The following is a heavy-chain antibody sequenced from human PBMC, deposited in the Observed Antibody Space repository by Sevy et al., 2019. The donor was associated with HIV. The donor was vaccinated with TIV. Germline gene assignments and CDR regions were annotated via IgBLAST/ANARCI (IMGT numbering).Heavy chain of an antibody. CDR2: ISSSSSYT. Sequence: GGSLRLSCAASGFTFSDYYMSWIRQAPGKGLEWVSYISSSSSYTNYAHSVKGRFTISRDNAKNSLYLQMNSLRAEDTAVYYCARGGYCSSTSCHAAYYYYMDVWGKGTTVTVSS. V-gene: IGHV3-11*06. CDR3: ARGGYCSSTSCHAAYYYYMDV. J-gene: IGHJ6*03. D-gene: IGHD2-2*01. CDR1: GFTFSDYY.